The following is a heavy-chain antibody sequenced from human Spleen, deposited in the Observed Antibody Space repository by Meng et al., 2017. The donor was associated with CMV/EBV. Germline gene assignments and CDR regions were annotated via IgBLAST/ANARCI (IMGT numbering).Heavy chain of an antibody. D-gene: IGHD2-2*01. J-gene: IGHJ4*02. CDR1: GYTFTDYY. Sequence: ASVKVSCKASGYTFTDYYMHWVRQAPGQGLEWMGWINPKSGGKNYAQRFRGRVTMTRDTSVSTTYMELSRLTSDDTAVYYCARDADILLAPAARSDYWGQGTLVTVSS. CDR2: INPKSGGK. V-gene: IGHV1-2*02. CDR3: ARDADILLAPAARSDY.